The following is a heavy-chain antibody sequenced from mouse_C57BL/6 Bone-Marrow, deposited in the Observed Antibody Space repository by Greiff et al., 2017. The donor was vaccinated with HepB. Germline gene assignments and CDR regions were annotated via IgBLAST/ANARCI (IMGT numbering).Heavy chain of an antibody. V-gene: IGHV1-55*01. CDR3: APYGNYFDY. CDR1: GYTFTSYW. CDR2: IYPGSGST. J-gene: IGHJ2*01. D-gene: IGHD2-1*01. Sequence: QVQLKQPGAELVKPGASVKMSCKASGYTFTSYWITWVKQRPGQGLEWIGDIYPGSGSTNYNEKFKSKATLTVDTSSSPAYMQLSSLTSEDSAVYYCAPYGNYFDYWGQGTTLTVSS.